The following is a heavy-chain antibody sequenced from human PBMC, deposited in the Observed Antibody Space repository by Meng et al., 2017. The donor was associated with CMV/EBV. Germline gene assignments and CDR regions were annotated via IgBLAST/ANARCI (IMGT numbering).Heavy chain of an antibody. J-gene: IGHJ4*02. Sequence: GESLKISCAASGFTFDDYAMHWVRQALGKGLEWVSGINWNGGSTGYADSVKGRFTISRDNSKNTLYLQMNSLRAEDTAVYYCAKVPTMTGYFDYWGQGTLVTVSS. D-gene: IGHD3-22*01. V-gene: IGHV3-20*04. CDR2: INWNGGST. CDR1: GFTFDDYA. CDR3: AKVPTMTGYFDY.